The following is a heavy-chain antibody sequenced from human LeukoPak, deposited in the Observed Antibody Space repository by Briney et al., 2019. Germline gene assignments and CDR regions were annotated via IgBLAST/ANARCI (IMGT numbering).Heavy chain of an antibody. CDR1: GFTFSSYA. D-gene: IGHD4-17*01. Sequence: GGSPRLSCAASGFTFSSYAMSCVRQAPGKGLEWVSAISGSGGDIYYADSVKGRFTISRDNSKNTLYLQMNSLRAEDTAVYYCAKTLGDYVGYYYYGLDVWGQGTTVTVSS. V-gene: IGHV3-23*01. J-gene: IGHJ6*02. CDR2: ISGSGGDI. CDR3: AKTLGDYVGYYYYGLDV.